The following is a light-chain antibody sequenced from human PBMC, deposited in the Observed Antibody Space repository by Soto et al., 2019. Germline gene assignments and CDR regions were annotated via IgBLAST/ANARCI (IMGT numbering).Light chain of an antibody. Sequence: EVVLTQSPATLSVSPGAGATLSCRASQSVGSNLAWYQQKPGQTPRVLIYGASTRATYIPARFSGRGSRTEFTLTISSLQSEDSAVYYCQQYQDWPRTFGQGTKVDIK. CDR3: QQYQDWPRT. CDR1: QSVGSN. J-gene: IGKJ1*01. V-gene: IGKV3-15*01. CDR2: GAS.